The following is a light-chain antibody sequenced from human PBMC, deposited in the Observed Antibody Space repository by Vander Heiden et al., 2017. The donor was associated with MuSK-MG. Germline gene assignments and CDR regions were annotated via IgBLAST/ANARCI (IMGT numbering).Light chain of an antibody. V-gene: IGLV2-23*02. Sequence: SALTQPASVSGSPGQSITISCTGTSSDVGNYHLVSWYQQHPGKAPKLMIYEVTKRPSGVSNRFSGSKSGNTASLTISVLQAEDEADYYCCSYAGSSMRVFGGGTKLTVL. CDR2: EVT. J-gene: IGLJ3*02. CDR1: SSDVGNYHL. CDR3: CSYAGSSMRV.